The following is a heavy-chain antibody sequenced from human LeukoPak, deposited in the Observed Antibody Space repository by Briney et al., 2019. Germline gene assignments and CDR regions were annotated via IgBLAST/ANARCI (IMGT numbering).Heavy chain of an antibody. CDR2: ISGSGGTA. CDR1: GFTFSNYA. D-gene: IGHD3-10*01. CDR3: AKERDYYGWGSYYRGPMFGY. V-gene: IGHV3-23*01. J-gene: IGHJ4*02. Sequence: GGSLRLSCAASGFTFSNYAMSWVRQAPGKGLEWVSTISGSGGTAYYADSVKGRFTISRDNSKNALYLQMSSLRAEDTAVYYCAKERDYYGWGSYYRGPMFGYWGQGTLVTVTS.